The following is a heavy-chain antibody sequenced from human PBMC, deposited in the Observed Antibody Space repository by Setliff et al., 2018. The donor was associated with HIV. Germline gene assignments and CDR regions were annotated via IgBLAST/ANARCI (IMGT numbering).Heavy chain of an antibody. V-gene: IGHV3-23*01. CDR1: GFTFGSYA. CDR2: ISGSGDST. CDR3: AKSFNSGPTNWNIDV. D-gene: IGHD1-20*01. Sequence: GGSLRLSCAPSGFTFGSYAMSWVRQAPGKGLEWVSVISGSGDSTFYADSLKGRFTISRDNSKNTLYLQMNSLRSEDTAVYFCAKSFNSGPTNWNIDVWGTGTTVTVAS. J-gene: IGHJ6*03.